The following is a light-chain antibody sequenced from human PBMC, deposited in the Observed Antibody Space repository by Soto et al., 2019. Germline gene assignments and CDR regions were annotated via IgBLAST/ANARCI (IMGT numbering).Light chain of an antibody. CDR3: QQYNNWPPLT. CDR1: QSVSSN. Sequence: EIVLTQSPATLSVSPGERATLSCRASQSVSSNLAWYQQKPGQAPRLLIYGAYTRATGIPARFSGSWSGTEVTLTVSSLPSEDFAVYYCQQYNNWPPLTFGGGTKVEIK. CDR2: GAY. J-gene: IGKJ4*01. V-gene: IGKV3-15*01.